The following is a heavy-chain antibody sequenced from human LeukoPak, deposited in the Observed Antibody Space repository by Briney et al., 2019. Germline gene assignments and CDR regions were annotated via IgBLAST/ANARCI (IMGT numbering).Heavy chain of an antibody. CDR3: AKGLNYESSAAFDY. V-gene: IGHV3-23*01. D-gene: IGHD3-22*01. J-gene: IGHJ4*02. CDR1: GFAFSSYA. Sequence: GGSLRLSCTASGFAFSSYAMTWVRQAPGKGLEWVSGISGSGGSTYYADSVKGQFTISRDNSRNTLYLQMNSLRAADTAVYYCAKGLNYESSAAFDYWGQGTLVTVSS. CDR2: ISGSGGST.